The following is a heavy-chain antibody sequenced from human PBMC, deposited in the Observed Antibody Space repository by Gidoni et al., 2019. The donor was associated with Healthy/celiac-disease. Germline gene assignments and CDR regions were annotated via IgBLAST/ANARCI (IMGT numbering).Heavy chain of an antibody. Sequence: EVQLVESGGGLVKPGGSLRLTCAASGVTCSSESRNGVGQAPGTGLGWVSSISGSSSYIFYADSVQGRFTLSRDHAKTSLYLQINSLRAEDTAVYSCARVIYCSGGSCYSLMDYSYYGMDVWGQGTTVTVSS. V-gene: IGHV3-21*01. J-gene: IGHJ6*02. CDR1: GVTCSSES. D-gene: IGHD2-15*01. CDR2: ISGSSSYI. CDR3: ARVIYCSGGSCYSLMDYSYYGMDV.